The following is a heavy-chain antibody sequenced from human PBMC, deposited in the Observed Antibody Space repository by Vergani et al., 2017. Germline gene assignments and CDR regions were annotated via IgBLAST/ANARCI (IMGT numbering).Heavy chain of an antibody. CDR1: GFTFDDYA. D-gene: IGHD6-13*01. CDR3: VKDIAASGNYWYFDL. J-gene: IGHJ2*01. CDR2: IIWNSDSI. V-gene: IGHV3-9*01. Sequence: EVQLVESGGGLLQPGRSLRLSCAASGFTFDDYAMHCVRQAPGKGLECVSGIIWNSDSIAYADSVKGRFTISRDNAKNSLYLQMNSLRAEDTALYYCVKDIAASGNYWYFDLWGRGTLVTVAT.